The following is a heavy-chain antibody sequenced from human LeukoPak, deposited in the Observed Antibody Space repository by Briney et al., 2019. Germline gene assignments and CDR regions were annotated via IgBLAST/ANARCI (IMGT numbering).Heavy chain of an antibody. CDR3: ASNMRWLDAFDI. CDR2: VSAYNGNT. D-gene: IGHD5-24*01. CDR1: GYTSTSYG. Sequence: ASVKVSCKASGYTSTSYGSSGVRPAPGQGREWMGWVSAYNGNTNYAQKLQDRVTMTTETSTSTAYMELRSLRSDDTAVYYCASNMRWLDAFDIWGQGTMVTVSS. V-gene: IGHV1-18*01. J-gene: IGHJ3*02.